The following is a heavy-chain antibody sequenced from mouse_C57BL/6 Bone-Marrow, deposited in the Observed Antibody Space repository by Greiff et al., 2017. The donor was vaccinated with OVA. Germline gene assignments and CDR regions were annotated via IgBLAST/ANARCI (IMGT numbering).Heavy chain of an antibody. J-gene: IGHJ3*01. Sequence: EVQVVESGGDLVKPGGSLKLSCAASGFPFSSYGMSWVRQTPDKRLEWVATISSGGSYTYYPDSVKGRFPSSRDNAKNTLYLQMSSLKSEDTAMYYCARQDYYGSWFAYWGQGTLVTVSA. CDR2: ISSGGSYT. V-gene: IGHV5-6*01. D-gene: IGHD1-1*01. CDR3: ARQDYYGSWFAY. CDR1: GFPFSSYG.